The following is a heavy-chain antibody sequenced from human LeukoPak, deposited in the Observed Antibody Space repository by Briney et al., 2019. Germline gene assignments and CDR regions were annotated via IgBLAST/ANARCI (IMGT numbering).Heavy chain of an antibody. J-gene: IGHJ5*02. CDR1: GGTFNNSA. CDR3: ARDVHGDYGSGWFDP. CDR2: IMPLFGTA. V-gene: IGHV1-69*05. D-gene: IGHD4-17*01. Sequence: SVKVSCKTSGGTFNNSAISWVRQAPGQGLEWLGGIMPLFGTAGYAQKFQCRVTITKDESTRTVYLELTSLTSDDTAVYYCARDVHGDYGSGWFDPWGQGTLVSVSS.